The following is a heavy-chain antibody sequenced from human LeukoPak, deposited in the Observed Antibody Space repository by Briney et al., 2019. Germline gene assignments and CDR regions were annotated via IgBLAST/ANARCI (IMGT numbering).Heavy chain of an antibody. V-gene: IGHV1-69-2*01. CDR3: ARIYGSGRGDAFDI. D-gene: IGHD3-10*01. CDR2: VDPEDGET. Sequence: ASVKVSCKVSGYTLTDYYMHWVPQAPGKGLEWMGLVDPEDGETIYAEKFQGRVTITADTSTDTAYMELSSLRSEDTAVYYCARIYGSGRGDAFDIWGQGTMVTVSS. CDR1: GYTLTDYY. J-gene: IGHJ3*02.